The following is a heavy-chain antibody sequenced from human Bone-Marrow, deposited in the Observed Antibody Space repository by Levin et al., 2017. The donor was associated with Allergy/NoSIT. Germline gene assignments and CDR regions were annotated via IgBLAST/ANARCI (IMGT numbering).Heavy chain of an antibody. Sequence: ASVKVSCRASGYNFINNHVHWVRQAPGQGLEWMGRINPNSGVTMYAQMFQGRVTMTRDPSSGTAYMELSSLTTDDTAMYYCARGDYGDSNWLDLWGQGSLVTVSS. D-gene: IGHD4-17*01. CDR1: GYNFINNH. CDR3: ARGDYGDSNWLDL. V-gene: IGHV1-2*06. CDR2: INPNSGVT. J-gene: IGHJ5*02.